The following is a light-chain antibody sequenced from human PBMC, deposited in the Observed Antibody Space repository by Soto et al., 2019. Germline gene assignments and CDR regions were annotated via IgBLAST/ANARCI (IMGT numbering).Light chain of an antibody. J-gene: IGLJ3*02. V-gene: IGLV2-14*01. Sequence: QSALTQPASVSGSPGQSITISCTGTSSDVGRYNYVSWYHQHPGKAPKLMIYDVSNRPSGVSNRFSGSKSGNTASLTISGLQAEDEADYFCSSYTGSSTLVVFGGGTKLTV. CDR3: SSYTGSSTLVV. CDR2: DVS. CDR1: SSDVGRYNY.